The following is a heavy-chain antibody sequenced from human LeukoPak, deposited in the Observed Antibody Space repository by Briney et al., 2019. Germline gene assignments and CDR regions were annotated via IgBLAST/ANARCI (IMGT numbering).Heavy chain of an antibody. J-gene: IGHJ4*02. CDR3: ARGEYLPYYFNY. V-gene: IGHV3-7*01. CDR1: GLIFNRYW. D-gene: IGHD3-10*01. Sequence: PGGSLRLSCAASGLIFNRYWMSWVRQAPGKGLAWVANINPDGSDKKDVDSVKGRFTVSRDNARNSVYLQMNSLRDEDTGVYYCARGEYLPYYFNYWGQGTLVTVSS. CDR2: INPDGSDK.